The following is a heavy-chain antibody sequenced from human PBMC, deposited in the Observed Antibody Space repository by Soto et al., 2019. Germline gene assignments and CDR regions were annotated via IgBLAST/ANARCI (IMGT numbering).Heavy chain of an antibody. J-gene: IGHJ4*02. Sequence: QVQLVQSGAEVKKPGSSVKVSCKASGGTFSSYAISWVRQAPGQGLEWMGGIIPIFGTANYAQKFQGRVTITADESTSTDYMELSSLRSEDTAVYYCARAREWELLQAPFDYWGQGTLVTVSS. D-gene: IGHD1-26*01. V-gene: IGHV1-69*01. CDR2: IIPIFGTA. CDR3: ARAREWELLQAPFDY. CDR1: GGTFSSYA.